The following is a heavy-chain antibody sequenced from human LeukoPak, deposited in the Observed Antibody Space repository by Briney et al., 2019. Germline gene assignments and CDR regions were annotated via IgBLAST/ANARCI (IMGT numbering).Heavy chain of an antibody. CDR3: NYYGSGSPDAFGF. CDR2: MYNSGRT. J-gene: IGHJ3*01. CDR1: AGSITRADYY. V-gene: IGHV4-30-4*01. D-gene: IGHD3-10*01. Sequence: SQTLSLTCALSAGSITRADYYWNWVRQPPGKGLEWFGYMYNSGRTYYNPSLKSRGTISLDTSKNQFSLRLTSVTDADTAVYYCNYYGSGSPDAFGFWGQGTMVTVSS.